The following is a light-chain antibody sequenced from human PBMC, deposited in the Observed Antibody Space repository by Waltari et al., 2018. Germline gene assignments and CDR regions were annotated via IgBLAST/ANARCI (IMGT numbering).Light chain of an antibody. CDR2: DDG. J-gene: IGLJ1*01. V-gene: IGLV3-21*02. Sequence: SYELTQPPSVSVAPGQTARITCDGAKIGSKNVHWYQHKPGQAPVLVVYDDGDRPSGIPERFSGSNSGNTAALTISRVDAGDEAEYYCQVWDSGSDHYVFGTVTKVTVL. CDR1: KIGSKN. CDR3: QVWDSGSDHYV.